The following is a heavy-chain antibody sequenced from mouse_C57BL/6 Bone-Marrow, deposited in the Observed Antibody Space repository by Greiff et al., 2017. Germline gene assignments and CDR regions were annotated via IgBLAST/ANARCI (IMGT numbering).Heavy chain of an antibody. D-gene: IGHD3-1*01. V-gene: IGHV1-82*01. J-gene: IGHJ2*01. Sequence: VQLQQSGPELVKPGASVKISCKASGYAFSSSWMHWVKQRPGKGLEWIGRIYPGDGDTNYNGKFKGKATLTADQSSSTAYMQLSSLTSEDSAVYFCARQLCYFDYWGQGTTLTVSS. CDR1: GYAFSSSW. CDR3: ARQLCYFDY. CDR2: IYPGDGDT.